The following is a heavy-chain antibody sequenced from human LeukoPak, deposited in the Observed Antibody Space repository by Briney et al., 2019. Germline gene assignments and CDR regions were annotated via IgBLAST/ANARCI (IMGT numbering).Heavy chain of an antibody. D-gene: IGHD1-26*01. Sequence: QSGGSLRLSCAASGFTFSSYAMSWVRQAPGKGLEWVSAISGSGGSTYYADSVKGRFTISRDNSKNTLYLQMNSLRAEDTAVYYCAKDRTWELLFDYWGQGTLVTVSP. V-gene: IGHV3-23*01. J-gene: IGHJ4*02. CDR1: GFTFSSYA. CDR2: ISGSGGST. CDR3: AKDRTWELLFDY.